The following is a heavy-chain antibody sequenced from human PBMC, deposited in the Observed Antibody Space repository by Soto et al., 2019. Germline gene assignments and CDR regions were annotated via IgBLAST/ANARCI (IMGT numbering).Heavy chain of an antibody. Sequence: QVQLVESGGGVVQPGRSLRLSCAASGFTFSSYGMHWVRQAPGKGLEWVAVISYDGSNQYYADSVKGRITISRDKSKNALYLQMNSLRAADTAVYYCAKDPGGARLCYGMDVWGQGTTVTFSS. CDR1: GFTFSSYG. J-gene: IGHJ6*02. V-gene: IGHV3-30*18. D-gene: IGHD2-21*01. CDR3: AKDPGGARLCYGMDV. CDR2: ISYDGSNQ.